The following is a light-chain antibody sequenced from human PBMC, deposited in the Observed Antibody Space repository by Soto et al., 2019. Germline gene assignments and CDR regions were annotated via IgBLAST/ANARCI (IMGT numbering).Light chain of an antibody. J-gene: IGKJ3*01. V-gene: IGKV3-20*01. Sequence: EIVLTQSPGTLSLSPGERATLSCRASQSVSNKYLAWYQQKPGQAPRLLIFGASTRATGIPDRFVGRGSGTDFTLTISRLEPEDFAVYYCQQYDLALNFGPGTKVEIK. CDR1: QSVSNKY. CDR3: QQYDLALN. CDR2: GAS.